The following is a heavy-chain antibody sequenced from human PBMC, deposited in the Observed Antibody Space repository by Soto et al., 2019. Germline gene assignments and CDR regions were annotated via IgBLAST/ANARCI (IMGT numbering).Heavy chain of an antibody. CDR2: IYPGDSDT. CDR3: ARAAATGGYYYYGMDV. V-gene: IGHV5-51*01. Sequence: GGSLKISRKGSGYSFTSYWVGWVRQMPGKGLEWMGIIYPGDSDTRYSPSFQGQVTISADKSISTAYLQWSSLKASDTAMYYCARAAATGGYYYYGMDVWGQGTTVTVSS. D-gene: IGHD2-15*01. J-gene: IGHJ6*02. CDR1: GYSFTSYW.